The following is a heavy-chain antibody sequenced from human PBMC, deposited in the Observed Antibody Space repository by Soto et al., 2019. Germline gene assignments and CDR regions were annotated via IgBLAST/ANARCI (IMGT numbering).Heavy chain of an antibody. CDR1: GFTFSNAW. Sequence: PGGSLRLSCAASGFTFSNAWMNWFRQAPGKGLEWVGRIKSKTDGGTTDYAAPVKGRFTISRDDSKNTLYLQMNSLKTEDTAVYYCTTVAAIIYYYYYGMDVWGQGTTVTVSS. J-gene: IGHJ6*02. CDR2: IKSKTDGGTT. V-gene: IGHV3-15*07. CDR3: TTVAAIIYYYYYGMDV. D-gene: IGHD2-15*01.